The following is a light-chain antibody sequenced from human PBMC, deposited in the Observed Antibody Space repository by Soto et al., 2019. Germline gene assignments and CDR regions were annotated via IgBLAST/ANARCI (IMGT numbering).Light chain of an antibody. V-gene: IGKV3-20*01. J-gene: IGKJ4*01. CDR3: QQYGSSVLT. Sequence: EIVLTQSPGTLSLSPGERATLSCRASQSISSSYLAWYQQKPGQAPRLLIYGASSRGTGIPHRFSGSGSGTDFTLTISRLEPEDFAVYYCQQYGSSVLTFGRGTKVEI. CDR2: GAS. CDR1: QSISSSY.